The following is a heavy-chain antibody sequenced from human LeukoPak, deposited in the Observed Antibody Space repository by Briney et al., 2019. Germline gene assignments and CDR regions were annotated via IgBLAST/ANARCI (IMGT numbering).Heavy chain of an antibody. D-gene: IGHD3-16*01. CDR3: STYTPRVAGDL. CDR2: MNQDGSER. Sequence: PGGSLRLSCAASGFTFSESWMSWVRQAPGEGLEWVANMNQDGSERDYVDSVKGRFTISRDNARKSLYLQMNSLRAEDTAGYYWSTYTPRVAGDLWGQGTTVTVSS. CDR1: GFTFSESW. J-gene: IGHJ6*02. V-gene: IGHV3-7*01.